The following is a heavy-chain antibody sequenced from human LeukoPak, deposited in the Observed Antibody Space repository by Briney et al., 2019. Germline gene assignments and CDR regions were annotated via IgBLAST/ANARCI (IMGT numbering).Heavy chain of an antibody. J-gene: IGHJ4*02. CDR1: GFTFSSYG. CDR3: AAAGDY. Sequence: GGSLRLSCAASGFTFSSYGMHWVRQAPGKGLEWVSHISSTSTTYYADSVKGRFTTSRDNAKNLLYLQMNSLRDEDTAVYYCAAAGDYWGQGTLVTVSS. CDR2: ISSTSTT. D-gene: IGHD3-10*01. V-gene: IGHV3-48*02.